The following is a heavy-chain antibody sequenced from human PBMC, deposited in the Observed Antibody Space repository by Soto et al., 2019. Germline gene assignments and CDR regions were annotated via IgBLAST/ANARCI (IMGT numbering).Heavy chain of an antibody. J-gene: IGHJ4*02. Sequence: EVQLVESGGGLVQPGGSLSLSSSASGFTISSYAMHWVRQPPGKGLESVSVTYSKGGSTHYADAVRGRFTIATDNSKNTLNLQMSRLRAEDTAVYYCVRDLWGFESWGQGTLVTVSS. CDR3: VRDLWGFES. D-gene: IGHD3-16*01. CDR2: TYSKGGST. CDR1: GFTISSYA. V-gene: IGHV3-64D*08.